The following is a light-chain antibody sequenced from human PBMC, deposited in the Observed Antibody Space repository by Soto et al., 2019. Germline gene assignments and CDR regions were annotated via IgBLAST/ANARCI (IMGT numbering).Light chain of an antibody. J-gene: IGKJ1*01. CDR1: QYINTR. CDR3: QQRSSWPWT. Sequence: EIVLTQSPATLSSFPGDRVTLSCRASQYINTRLAWYQHRPGQSPRLLIYQTSLRAAGIPAGFSASGSGTDFTLTISDVQPEDFALYYCQQRSSWPWTFGQGTKVDIK. V-gene: IGKV3-11*01. CDR2: QTS.